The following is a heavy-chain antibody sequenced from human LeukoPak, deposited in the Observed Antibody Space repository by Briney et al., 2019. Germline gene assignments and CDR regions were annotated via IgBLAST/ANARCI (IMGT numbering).Heavy chain of an antibody. V-gene: IGHV3-23*01. CDR3: AKDTAYYYDSSGYNDY. CDR1: GFTFNNFA. J-gene: IGHJ4*02. D-gene: IGHD3-22*01. CDR2: ISGSGGST. Sequence: PGGSLRLSCAASGFTFNNFAMSWVRQAPGKGLEWVSAISGSGGSTYYADSVRGRFTISRDNSKNTLYLQMNSLRAEDTALYYCAKDTAYYYDSSGYNDYWGQGTLVTVSS.